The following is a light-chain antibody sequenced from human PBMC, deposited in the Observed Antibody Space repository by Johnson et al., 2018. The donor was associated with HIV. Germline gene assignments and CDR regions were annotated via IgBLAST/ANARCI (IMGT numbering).Light chain of an antibody. V-gene: IGLV1-51*01. CDR1: SSNIGNNY. CDR2: DNN. J-gene: IGLJ1*01. Sequence: QSVLTQPPSVSAAPGQKVTISCSGSSSNIGNNYVSWYQQLPGTAPKLLIYDNNKRPPGIPDRFSGSKSGTSATLGITGLQTGDEADYYCGTWDSSLSAYVFGPGTKVTVL. CDR3: GTWDSSLSAYV.